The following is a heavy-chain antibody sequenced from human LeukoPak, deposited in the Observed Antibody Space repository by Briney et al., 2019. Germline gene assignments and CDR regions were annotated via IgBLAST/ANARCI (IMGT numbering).Heavy chain of an antibody. CDR2: ISSNIYI. CDR3: ARVDISGFLNYFDY. Sequence: GGSLRLSCAASGFTFTGYNINWVRQAPGKGLEWVSSISSNIYIYYADSVKGRFTISRDNAKNSLYLQMNSLRAEDTAVYYCARVDISGFLNYFDYWGQGTLVTVSS. D-gene: IGHD3-22*01. J-gene: IGHJ4*02. CDR1: GFTFTGYN. V-gene: IGHV3-21*01.